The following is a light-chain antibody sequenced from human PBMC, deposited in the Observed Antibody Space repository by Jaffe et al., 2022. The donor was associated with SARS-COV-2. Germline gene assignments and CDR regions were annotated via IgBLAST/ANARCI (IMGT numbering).Light chain of an antibody. CDR1: QSLLYSSNNKNY. J-gene: IGKJ2*01. Sequence: DIVMTQSPDSLAVSLGERATINCKSSQSLLYSSNNKNYLAWYQQKPGQPPKLLISWASTRESGVPDRFRGSGSGTDFTLTISSLQAEDVAVYYCQQFHSFPVTFGQGTKLEIK. CDR2: WAS. V-gene: IGKV4-1*01. CDR3: QQFHSFPVT.